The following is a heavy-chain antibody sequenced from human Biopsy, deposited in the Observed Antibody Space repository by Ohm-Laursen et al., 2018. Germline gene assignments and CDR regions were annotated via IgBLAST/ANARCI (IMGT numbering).Heavy chain of an antibody. CDR3: ARDPLNGHKHFDY. D-gene: IGHD2-8*01. V-gene: IGHV1-2*02. CDR1: SYTFTDYN. Sequence: SSVKVSCNASSYTFTDYNLHKIRQAPGQGLEWLGYINCKTGATNYAQKFQGTVTMTRDTSISTAYLALGSLRSADTAIYYCARDPLNGHKHFDYWGQGSLVTVSS. J-gene: IGHJ4*02. CDR2: INCKTGAT.